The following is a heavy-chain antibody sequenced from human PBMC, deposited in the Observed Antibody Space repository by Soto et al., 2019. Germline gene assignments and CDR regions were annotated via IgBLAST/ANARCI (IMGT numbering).Heavy chain of an antibody. J-gene: IGHJ3*02. V-gene: IGHV3-9*01. CDR1: GFTFDDYA. CDR2: ISWNSGSI. Sequence: GGSLRLSCAASGFTFDDYAMHWVRQAPGKGLEWVSGISWNSGSIGYADSVKGRFTISRDNAKNSLYLQMNSLRAEDTALYYCAKDISVRQWLVTDAFDIWGQGTMVTVSS. D-gene: IGHD6-19*01. CDR3: AKDISVRQWLVTDAFDI.